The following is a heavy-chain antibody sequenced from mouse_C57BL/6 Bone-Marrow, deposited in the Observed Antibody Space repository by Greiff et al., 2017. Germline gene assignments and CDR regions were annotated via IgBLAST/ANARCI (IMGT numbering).Heavy chain of an antibody. V-gene: IGHV5-17*01. Sequence: EVMLVESGGGLVKPGGSLKLSCAASGFTFSDYGMHWVRQAPEKGLEWVAYISSGSSTIYYADTVKGRFTISRDNAKNTLFLQMTSLRSEDTAMYYCARNGSSYCWYFDVWGTGTTVTVSS. J-gene: IGHJ1*03. CDR1: GFTFSDYG. D-gene: IGHD1-1*01. CDR3: ARNGSSYCWYFDV. CDR2: ISSGSSTI.